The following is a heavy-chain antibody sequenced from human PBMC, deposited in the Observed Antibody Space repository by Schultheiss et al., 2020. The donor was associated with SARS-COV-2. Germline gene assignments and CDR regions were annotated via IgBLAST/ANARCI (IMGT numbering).Heavy chain of an antibody. CDR1: GGSISSGGYS. J-gene: IGHJ5*02. CDR3: ARVGATTFGWFDP. D-gene: IGHD1-26*01. CDR2: IYYSGST. Sequence: SETLSLTCAVSGGSISSGGYSWSWIRQPPGKGLEWIGYIYYSGSTYYNPSLKSRVTISVDTSKNQFSLKLSSVTAADTAVYYCARVGATTFGWFDPWGQGALVTVAS. V-gene: IGHV4-31*11.